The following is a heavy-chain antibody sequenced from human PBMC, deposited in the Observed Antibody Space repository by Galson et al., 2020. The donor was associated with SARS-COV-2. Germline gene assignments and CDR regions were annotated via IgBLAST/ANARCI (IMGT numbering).Heavy chain of an antibody. Sequence: GESLKISCAASGFTFDDYGMSWVRQAPGKGLEWVSGINWNGGSTGYADSVKGRFTISRDNAKNSLYLQMNSLRAEDTALYYCATLWFGETPYYWGQGTLVTVSS. D-gene: IGHD3-10*01. CDR3: ATLWFGETPYY. J-gene: IGHJ4*02. CDR2: INWNGGST. CDR1: GFTFDDYG. V-gene: IGHV3-20*04.